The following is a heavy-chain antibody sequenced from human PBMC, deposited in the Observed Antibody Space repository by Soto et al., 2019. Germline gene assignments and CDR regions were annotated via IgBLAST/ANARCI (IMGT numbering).Heavy chain of an antibody. CDR3: AKSTVTRRFYYYYYYMDV. J-gene: IGHJ6*03. D-gene: IGHD4-17*01. CDR2: ISWNSGSI. CDR1: GFTFDDFA. Sequence: TGGSLRLSCAASGFTFDDFAMHWVRQXPGKXXEWVSGISWNSGSIGYADSVKXRFTXXXDNAXNSLYLQMNSLRAEDTALYYCAKSTVTRRFYYYYYYMDVWGKGTTVTVSS. V-gene: IGHV3-9*01.